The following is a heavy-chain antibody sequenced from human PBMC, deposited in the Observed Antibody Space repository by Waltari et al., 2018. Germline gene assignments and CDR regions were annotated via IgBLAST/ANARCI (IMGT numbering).Heavy chain of an antibody. CDR1: GGTFSSYA. Sequence: QVQLVQSGAEVKKPGSSVKVSCKASGGTFSSYAISWVRQAPGQGLEWMGGIIPILGTANYAQKCQGRVTITADESTSTAYMELSSLRSEDTAVYYCARNLPYSYSSSPYDYWGQGTLVTVSS. CDR3: ARNLPYSYSSSPYDY. V-gene: IGHV1-69*13. CDR2: IIPILGTA. J-gene: IGHJ4*02. D-gene: IGHD6-13*01.